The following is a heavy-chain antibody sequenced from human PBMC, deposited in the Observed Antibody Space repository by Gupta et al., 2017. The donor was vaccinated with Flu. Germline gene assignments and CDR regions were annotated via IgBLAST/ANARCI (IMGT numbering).Heavy chain of an antibody. J-gene: IGHJ4*02. V-gene: IGHV3-23*01. Sequence: EVQLLESGGGLVQPGGSLRLSCAASGFTFSSYAMSWVRQAPGKGLEWVSAISGSGGSTYYADSVKGRFTISRDNSKNTLYLQMNSLRAEDTAVYYCASTSPTGPLLLWFGELSPYWGQGTLVTVSS. D-gene: IGHD3-10*01. CDR1: GFTFSSYA. CDR3: ASTSPTGPLLLWFGELSPY. CDR2: ISGSGGST.